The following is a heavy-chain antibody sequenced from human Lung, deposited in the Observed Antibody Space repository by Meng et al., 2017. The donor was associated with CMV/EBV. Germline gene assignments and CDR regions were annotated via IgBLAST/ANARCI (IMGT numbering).Heavy chain of an antibody. CDR2: IGSRGDT. D-gene: IGHD1-26*01. J-gene: IGHJ6*02. V-gene: IGHV3-13*01. CDR3: GRKIPVSGMDV. CDR1: GFTLSRYD. Sequence: GGSXRLSCAASGFTLSRYDIHWARQATGKGLEWVSGIGSRGDTHYADSVKGRFTISRENAKNSVYLQVNSVRAGDTAVYYCGRKIPVSGMDVWGQGTTVTVSS.